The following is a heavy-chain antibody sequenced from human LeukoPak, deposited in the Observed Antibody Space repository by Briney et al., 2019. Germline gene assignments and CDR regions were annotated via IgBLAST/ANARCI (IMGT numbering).Heavy chain of an antibody. J-gene: IGHJ4*02. CDR3: AREMTTVATFDY. D-gene: IGHD4-23*01. V-gene: IGHV3-48*01. CDR2: ISSSGSTI. CDR1: GFTFSSYN. Sequence: GGSLRLSCAASGFTFSSYNMNWVRQAPGKGLEWVSDISSSGSTIYFADSVKGRFTISRDNAKNSLYLQMSSLRAEDTAVYYCAREMTTVATFDYWGQGTLVTVSS.